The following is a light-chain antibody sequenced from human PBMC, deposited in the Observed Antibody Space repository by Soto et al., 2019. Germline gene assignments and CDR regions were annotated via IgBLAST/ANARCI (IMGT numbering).Light chain of an antibody. Sequence: DIQMTQSPSSLSASVGDRVTITCQASQDISNYLNWYQHKPGKAPKLLIYDASNLETGVPSRFSGSGSGTDFTFTIRSLQPEDIATYYCQQYDNLPRTLGPGTKVDIK. CDR3: QQYDNLPRT. CDR1: QDISNY. CDR2: DAS. V-gene: IGKV1-33*01. J-gene: IGKJ3*01.